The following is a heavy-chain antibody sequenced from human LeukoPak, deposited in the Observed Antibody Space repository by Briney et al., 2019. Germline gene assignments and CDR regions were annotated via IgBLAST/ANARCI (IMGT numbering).Heavy chain of an antibody. Sequence: SETLSLTCTVSGGSISSYYWSWIRQPSGKGLEWIGYIYYSGSTNYNPSLKSRVTISVDTSKNQFSLKLSSVTAADTAVYYCARWSYGSERYFDLWGRGTLVTVSS. CDR3: ARWSYGSERYFDL. CDR1: GGSISSYY. D-gene: IGHD5-18*01. J-gene: IGHJ2*01. CDR2: IYYSGST. V-gene: IGHV4-59*01.